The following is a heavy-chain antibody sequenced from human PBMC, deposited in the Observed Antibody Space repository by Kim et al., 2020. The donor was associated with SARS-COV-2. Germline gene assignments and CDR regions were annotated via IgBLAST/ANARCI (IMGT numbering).Heavy chain of an antibody. J-gene: IGHJ4*02. CDR1: GFSVDSHF. V-gene: IGHV3-53*05. Sequence: GGSLRLSCAASGFSVDSHFMTWVRQSAVKGLEWVSVMYSGGNTFYVDSVKGRFIISRDISKNTLDLQMSSLRVEDTAIYYCARGQTSFTTGWYVDFWGQGTRVTVSS. CDR3: ARGQTSFTTGWYVDF. CDR2: MYSGGNT. D-gene: IGHD6-19*01.